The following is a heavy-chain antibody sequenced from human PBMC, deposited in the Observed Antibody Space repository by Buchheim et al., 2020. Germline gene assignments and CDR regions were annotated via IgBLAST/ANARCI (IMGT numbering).Heavy chain of an antibody. CDR1: GVSISSGPFY. V-gene: IGHV4-31*03. Sequence: QVQLQESGPGLVKPSQTPSPTCTVSGVSISSGPFYWTWFRQQPGKGLEWIGYIHYTGLAYSSPPLSSRLSISLDTSPNPLSLTLTAVTAADTAIYYCARDRGADDYGPIDFWGQGAL. J-gene: IGHJ4*02. CDR2: IHYTGLA. D-gene: IGHD4-17*01. CDR3: ARDRGADDYGPIDF.